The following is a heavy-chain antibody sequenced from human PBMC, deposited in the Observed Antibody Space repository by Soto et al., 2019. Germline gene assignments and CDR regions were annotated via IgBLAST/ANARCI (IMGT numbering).Heavy chain of an antibody. CDR1: GYTFTGYY. V-gene: IGHV1-2*04. CDR3: ARSRLQYYSMAPGGGMDV. Sequence: QVQLVQSGAEVKKPGASVKVSCKASGYTFTGYYMHWVRQAPGQGLEWMGWINPNSGGTNYAQKFQGWVTMTRDTSISTAYRELSRRRSDDTAVYYCARSRLQYYSMAPGGGMDVWGQGTTVTVSS. J-gene: IGHJ6*02. D-gene: IGHD4-4*01. CDR2: INPNSGGT.